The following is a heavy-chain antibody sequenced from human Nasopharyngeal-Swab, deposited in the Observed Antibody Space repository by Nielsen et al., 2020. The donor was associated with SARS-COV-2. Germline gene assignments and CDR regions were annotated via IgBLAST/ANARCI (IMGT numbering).Heavy chain of an antibody. J-gene: IGHJ4*02. V-gene: IGHV4-34*01. CDR1: GGSFSGYY. CDR3: ARGPPAGVIDY. D-gene: IGHD4-23*01. Sequence: GSLRLSCAVYGGSFSGYYWSWIRQPPGKGLEWIGEVNHSGSTNYNPSLKSRVTISVDTSKNQFSLKLSSVTAADTAVYYCARGPPAGVIDYWGQGTLVTVSS. CDR2: VNHSGST.